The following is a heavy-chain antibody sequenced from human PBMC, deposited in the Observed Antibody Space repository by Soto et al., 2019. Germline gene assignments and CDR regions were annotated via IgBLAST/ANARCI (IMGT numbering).Heavy chain of an antibody. Sequence: GESLKISCKGSGYTFTDYWIGWVRQLPGKGLEWMGIIYPGDSDTRYSPSFQGHVTITVDKSTSTAYLQWNTLKASDTAMYYCARHISTFRYYYYAMDVWGEGTTVTF. CDR2: IYPGDSDT. D-gene: IGHD2-2*01. V-gene: IGHV5-51*01. CDR1: GYTFTDYW. CDR3: ARHISTFRYYYYAMDV. J-gene: IGHJ6*02.